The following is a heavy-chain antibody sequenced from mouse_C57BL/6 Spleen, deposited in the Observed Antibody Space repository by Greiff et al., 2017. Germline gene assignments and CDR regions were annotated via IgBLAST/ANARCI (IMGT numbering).Heavy chain of an antibody. CDR1: GYAFSSYW. CDR2: IYPGDGDT. Sequence: VQLQQSGAELVKPGASVKISCKASGYAFSSYWMNWVKQRPGKGLEWIGQIYPGDGDTNYNGKFKGKATLTADKSSSTAYMQLSSLTSEDSAVYFCARSYDYDRSYAMDYWGQGTSVTVSS. D-gene: IGHD2-4*01. V-gene: IGHV1-80*01. CDR3: ARSYDYDRSYAMDY. J-gene: IGHJ4*01.